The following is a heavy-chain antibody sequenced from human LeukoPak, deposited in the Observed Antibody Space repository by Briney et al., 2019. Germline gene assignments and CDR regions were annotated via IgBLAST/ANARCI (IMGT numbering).Heavy chain of an antibody. V-gene: IGHV3-30*04. CDR3: ARSLIPGRWYFDL. Sequence: PGGSLRLSCAVSGFTFSSFPFHWVRQAPGKGLEWVAAISTDGSYKSHGDSVKGRFTISRDNPMNTLYLQMHGLRPDDTAVYYCARSLIPGRWYFDLWGRGTLVTVSS. D-gene: IGHD3-16*01. CDR2: ISTDGSYK. J-gene: IGHJ2*01. CDR1: GFTFSSFP.